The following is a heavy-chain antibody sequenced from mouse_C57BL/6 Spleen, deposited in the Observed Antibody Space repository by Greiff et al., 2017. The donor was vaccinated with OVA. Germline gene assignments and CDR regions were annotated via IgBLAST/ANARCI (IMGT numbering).Heavy chain of an antibody. J-gene: IGHJ3*01. CDR2: IDPETGGT. CDR1: GYTFTDYE. CDR3: TGRGIYGLRPWFAY. Sequence: VKLMESGAELVRPGASVTLSCKASGYTFTDYEMHWVKQTPVHGLEWIGAIDPETGGTAYNQKFKGKAILTADKSSSTAYMELRSLTSEDSAVYYCTGRGIYGLRPWFAYWGQGTLVTVSA. D-gene: IGHD2-2*01. V-gene: IGHV1-15*01.